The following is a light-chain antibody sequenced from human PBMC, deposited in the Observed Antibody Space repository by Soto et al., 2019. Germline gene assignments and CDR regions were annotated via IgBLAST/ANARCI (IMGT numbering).Light chain of an antibody. CDR3: SSYTTSYTQV. CDR1: SSDVGGYNY. J-gene: IGLJ3*02. Sequence: SALTQPASVSGSPGQSITISCTGTSSDVGGYNYVSWYQHHPGKAPKLMIYEVSNRPSGVSNRFSGSKSGNTASLSISGLQAEDEADYYCSSYTTSYTQVFGGGTQLTVL. V-gene: IGLV2-14*01. CDR2: EVS.